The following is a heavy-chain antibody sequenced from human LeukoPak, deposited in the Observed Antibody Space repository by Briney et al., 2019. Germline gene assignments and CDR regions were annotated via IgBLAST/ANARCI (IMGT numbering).Heavy chain of an antibody. CDR1: GGTFSSYA. J-gene: IGHJ4*02. D-gene: IGHD6-19*01. Sequence: SVKVSCKASGGTFSSYAISWVRQAPGQGLEWMGGIIPIFGTASYAQKFQGRVTITADESTSTAYMELSSLRSEDTAVYYCAVDSSGWSGPLDYWGQGTLVTVSS. V-gene: IGHV1-69*13. CDR2: IIPIFGTA. CDR3: AVDSSGWSGPLDY.